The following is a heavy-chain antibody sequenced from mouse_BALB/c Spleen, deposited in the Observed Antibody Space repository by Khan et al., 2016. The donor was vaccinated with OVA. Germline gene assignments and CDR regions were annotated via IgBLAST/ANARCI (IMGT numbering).Heavy chain of an antibody. D-gene: IGHD4-1*01. CDR3: ASSNWDY. Sequence: EVELVESGGGLVQPGGSRKLSCAASGFTFSSFGMHWVRQAPEKGMVWVAYISSGSSTIYYADTVKGRFTISRDSPRHTLFLQMTSLRSEDTAMYYCASSNWDYWGQGTTLTVSS. J-gene: IGHJ2*01. CDR1: GFTFSSFG. CDR2: ISSGSSTI. V-gene: IGHV5-17*02.